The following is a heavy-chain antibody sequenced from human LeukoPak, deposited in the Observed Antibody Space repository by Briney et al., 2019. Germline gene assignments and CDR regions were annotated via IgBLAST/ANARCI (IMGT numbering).Heavy chain of an antibody. J-gene: IGHJ4*02. CDR1: GGTFSSYA. CDR2: IIPIFGTA. CDR3: ASQRGYNWNYVAS. V-gene: IGHV1-69*06. D-gene: IGHD1-7*01. Sequence: ASVKVSCKASGGTFSSYAISWVRQAPGQGLEWMGGIIPIFGTANYAQKFQGRVTITADKSTSTAYMELSSLRSEDTAVYYCASQRGYNWNYVASWGQGTLVTVSS.